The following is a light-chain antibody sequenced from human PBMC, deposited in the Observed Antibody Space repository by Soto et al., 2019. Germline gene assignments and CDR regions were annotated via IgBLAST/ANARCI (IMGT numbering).Light chain of an antibody. Sequence: QSALTQPASVSGSPGQSITISCTGTSSDVGAYNYVSWYQQHPGKAPKLMIYEVNDRPSGVSNRFSGSKSGNTASLTISGLEAEDEADYYCSSFTTTSTYVFGTGTKLNVL. J-gene: IGLJ1*01. CDR2: EVN. CDR1: SSDVGAYNY. CDR3: SSFTTTSTYV. V-gene: IGLV2-14*01.